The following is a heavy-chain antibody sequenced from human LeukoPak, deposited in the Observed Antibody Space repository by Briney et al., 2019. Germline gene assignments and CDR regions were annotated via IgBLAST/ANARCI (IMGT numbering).Heavy chain of an antibody. CDR3: ARPAALTMYYYGMDV. CDR1: GFTFSRSW. Sequence: GGSLRLSCAASGFTFSRSWMNWVRQAPGKGLEWVANINQDGSQKYYVDSVKGRFTISRDNAKNSMYLQMNSLRAEDTAVYYCARPAALTMYYYGMDVWGQGTTVTVSS. V-gene: IGHV3-7*01. CDR2: INQDGSQK. D-gene: IGHD3-10*01. J-gene: IGHJ6*02.